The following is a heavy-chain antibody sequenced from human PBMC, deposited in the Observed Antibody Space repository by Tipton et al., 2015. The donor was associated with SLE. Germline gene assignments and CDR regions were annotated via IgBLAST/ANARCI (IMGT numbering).Heavy chain of an antibody. V-gene: IGHV4-38-2*02. CDR3: ARHIFVGYDAFDI. J-gene: IGHJ3*02. CDR1: GYSISSGYY. D-gene: IGHD2-21*01. CDR2: IYHSGST. Sequence: LRLSCTVSGYSISSGYYWGWIRQPPGKGLECIGSIYHSGSTYYNPSLKSQVTISVDTSKNQFSLKLSSVTAADTAVYYCARHIFVGYDAFDIWGQGTMVTASS.